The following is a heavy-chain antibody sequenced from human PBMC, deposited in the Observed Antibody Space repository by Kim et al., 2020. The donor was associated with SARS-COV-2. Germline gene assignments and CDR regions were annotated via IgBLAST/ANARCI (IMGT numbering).Heavy chain of an antibody. Sequence: GGSLRLSCAASGFTFSDYYMSWIRQTPGKGLEWLSYMSSSGGYTRYADSLEGRFTVSRDNARNSMFLQMDSLRLDDTAVYFCARVATGGSGWHYFDSWG. V-gene: IGHV3-11*05. CDR3: ARVATGGSGWHYFDS. CDR1: GFTFSDYY. D-gene: IGHD6-19*01. CDR2: MSSSGGYT. J-gene: IGHJ4*01.